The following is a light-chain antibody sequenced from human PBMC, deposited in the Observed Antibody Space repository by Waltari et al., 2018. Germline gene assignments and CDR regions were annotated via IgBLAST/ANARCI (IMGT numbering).Light chain of an antibody. CDR3: SSFTSSTTGI. CDR2: DVI. CDR1: SRDSGAYEY. J-gene: IGLJ2*01. Sequence: SALTQPDSVSGSPGQSITISCSGISRDSGAYEYVSWYQQHPGKAPKVIIYDVINPPSGVSDRFSGSKSGSSASLTISGLQAEDEADYYCSSFTSSTTGIFGGGTKLTVL. V-gene: IGLV2-14*03.